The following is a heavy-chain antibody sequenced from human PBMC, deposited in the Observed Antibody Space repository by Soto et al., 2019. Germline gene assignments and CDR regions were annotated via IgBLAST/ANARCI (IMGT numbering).Heavy chain of an antibody. CDR3: AKRIMATIGHFDS. Sequence: RWSLRLSCAASGFTCSSYAMSWLRQAPGKGLEWVSAISGIGHSTYYADSVKGRFTISRDNSKNTLYLQMNSLRAEDTAVYYCAKRIMATIGHFDSWGQGTPGHRLL. J-gene: IGHJ4*02. CDR1: GFTCSSYA. V-gene: IGHV3-23*01. CDR2: ISGIGHST. D-gene: IGHD5-12*01.